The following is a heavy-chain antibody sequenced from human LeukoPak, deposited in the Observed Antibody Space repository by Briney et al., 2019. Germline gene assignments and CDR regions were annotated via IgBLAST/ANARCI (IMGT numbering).Heavy chain of an antibody. Sequence: PGGSLRLSCAASGFTFSSYSMNWVRQAPGKGLEWVSSISSSSSYIYYADSVKGRFTISRDNAKKTLYLQMNSLRAEDTAVYYCLRAPSSDWAYDHWGQGTLVTVSS. CDR1: GFTFSSYS. V-gene: IGHV3-21*01. J-gene: IGHJ4*02. CDR2: ISSSSSYI. CDR3: LRAPSSDWAYDH. D-gene: IGHD3-9*01.